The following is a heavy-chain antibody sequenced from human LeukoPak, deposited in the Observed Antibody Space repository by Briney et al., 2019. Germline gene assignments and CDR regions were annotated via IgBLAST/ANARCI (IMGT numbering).Heavy chain of an antibody. CDR2: IYTSGST. V-gene: IGHV4-4*07. D-gene: IGHD1-26*01. CDR1: GGSFSDYS. Sequence: SETLSLTCAVYGGSFSDYSWTWIRQPAGKGLEWIGRIYTSGSTNYNASLKSRVSMSVDTSKNQFSLKLSSVTAADTAVFYCARENSGSYREFDYWGQGTLVTVSS. J-gene: IGHJ4*02. CDR3: ARENSGSYREFDY.